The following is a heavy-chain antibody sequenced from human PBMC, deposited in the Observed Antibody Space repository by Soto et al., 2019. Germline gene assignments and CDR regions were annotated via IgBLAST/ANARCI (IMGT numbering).Heavy chain of an antibody. CDR1: GFTCSSYA. CDR2: VSGSGGST. V-gene: IGHV3-23*01. J-gene: IGHJ4*02. Sequence: GGSLRLFCAASGFTCSSYAMSWVRQAPGKGLEWISAVSGSGGSTYYADSVKGRFTISRDNSKDTLYLQMNNLRAEDSAEYYCAKPPDYNWNDYWGKGTLVTVSS. D-gene: IGHD1-20*01. CDR3: AKPPDYNWNDY.